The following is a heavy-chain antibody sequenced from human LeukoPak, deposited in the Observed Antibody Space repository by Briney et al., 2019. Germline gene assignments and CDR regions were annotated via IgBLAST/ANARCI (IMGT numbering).Heavy chain of an antibody. J-gene: IGHJ6*03. CDR3: ARDKWNYYMDV. V-gene: IGHV4-39*02. CDR1: GGSISSSSYY. CDR2: IYYSGST. D-gene: IGHD1-26*01. Sequence: SETLSLTCTVSGGSISSSSYYWGWIRQPPGKGLEWIGSIYYSGSTYYNPSLKSRVTISVDTSKNQFSLKLSSVTAADTAVYYCARDKWNYYMDVWGKGTTVTVSS.